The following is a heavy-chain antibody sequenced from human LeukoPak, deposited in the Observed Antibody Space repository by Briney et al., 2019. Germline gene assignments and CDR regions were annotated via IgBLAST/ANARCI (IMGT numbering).Heavy chain of an antibody. CDR1: GFTFSSYN. J-gene: IGHJ6*03. CDR3: ARESGSRSYYYYMDV. D-gene: IGHD2-2*01. V-gene: IGHV3-21*01. CDR2: ISRSSSYI. Sequence: GGSLRLSCAASGFTFSSYNMKWVRQAPGKGLEWVSSISRSSSYIYYADSLKGRFTISRDNAKNSMYLQMNSLRAEDTAVYYCARESGSRSYYYYMDVWGKGTTVTVSS.